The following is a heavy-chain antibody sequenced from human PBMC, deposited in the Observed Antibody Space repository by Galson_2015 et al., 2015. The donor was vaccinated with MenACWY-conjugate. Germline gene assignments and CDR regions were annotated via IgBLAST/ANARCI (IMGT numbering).Heavy chain of an antibody. J-gene: IGHJ3*02. CDR2: INQDTTEK. V-gene: IGHV3-7*03. CDR1: GFTFITYW. D-gene: IGHD3-16*01. Sequence: SLRLSCATSGFTFITYWMSWVRQAPGKGLEWVTNINQDTTEKYYVDSVKGRFTISRDYAKNSVYLQMNNLRVEDTAIYHCARGFDGGNAFDIWGQGTMVTVSS. CDR3: ARGFDGGNAFDI.